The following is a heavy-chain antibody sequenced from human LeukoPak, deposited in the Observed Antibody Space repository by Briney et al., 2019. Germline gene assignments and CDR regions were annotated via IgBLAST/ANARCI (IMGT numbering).Heavy chain of an antibody. CDR1: GGSISSYY. CDR2: INYSGST. CDR3: ARGGYCSGGSCCGGPFDY. V-gene: IGHV4-59*01. D-gene: IGHD2-15*01. J-gene: IGHJ4*02. Sequence: PSETLSLTCTVSGGSISSYYWSWIRQPPGKGLEWIGYINYSGSTNYNPSLKSRVTISVDTSKNQFSLKLSSVTAADTAVYYCARGGYCSGGSCCGGPFDYWGQGTLVTVSS.